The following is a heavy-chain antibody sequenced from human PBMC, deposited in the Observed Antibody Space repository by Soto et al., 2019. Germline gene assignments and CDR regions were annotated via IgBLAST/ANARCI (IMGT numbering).Heavy chain of an antibody. V-gene: IGHV4-61*01. Sequence: QVQLQESGPGLVKPSETLSLTCGVSDGSVRTGNFYWSRIRQPPGKALEWIGQIYYTGPTNYNPSLRSRVTISVDTSNNQFSLKVTSVTAADTAVYYCAREEKQLARYGGDFDYWGQGILVTVSS. D-gene: IGHD6-13*01. CDR1: DGSVRTGNFY. CDR3: AREEKQLARYGGDFDY. J-gene: IGHJ4*02. CDR2: IYYTGPT.